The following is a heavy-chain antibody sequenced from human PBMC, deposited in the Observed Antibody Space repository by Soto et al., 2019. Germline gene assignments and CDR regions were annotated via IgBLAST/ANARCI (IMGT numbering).Heavy chain of an antibody. V-gene: IGHV3-30*18. J-gene: IGHJ6*02. CDR3: AKDPTYYDFWSGYRTNYYYYYGMDV. Sequence: GGSLRLSCAASGFTFSSYGMHWVRQAPGKELEWVAVISYDGSNKYYADSVKGRFTISRDNSKNTLYLQMNSLRAEDTAVYYCAKDPTYYDFWSGYRTNYYYYYGMDVWGQGTTVTVSS. CDR2: ISYDGSNK. D-gene: IGHD3-3*01. CDR1: GFTFSSYG.